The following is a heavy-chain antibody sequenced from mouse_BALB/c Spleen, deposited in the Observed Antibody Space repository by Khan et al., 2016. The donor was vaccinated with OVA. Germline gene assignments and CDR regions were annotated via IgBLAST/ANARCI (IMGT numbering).Heavy chain of an antibody. CDR2: IDPFNGGT. Sequence: VQLQQSGPELMKPGASVKISCKASAYSFTSYYMHWVKQSHGKSLEWIGCIDPFNGGTTYNQKFEGKATLTVDKSSSTAYMHLSTLTSEDSAVYYCARRTLDYWGQGTSVTVSS. CDR1: AYSFTSYY. V-gene: IGHV1S135*01. J-gene: IGHJ4*01. CDR3: ARRTLDY.